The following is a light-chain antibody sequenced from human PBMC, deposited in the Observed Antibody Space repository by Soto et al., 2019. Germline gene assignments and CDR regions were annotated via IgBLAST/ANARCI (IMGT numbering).Light chain of an antibody. Sequence: EIVLTQSPGTLSLSPGERVTLSCRASQSVSSADVTWYQQKRGQAPRLLIYGASNRATGIPDRFSGSGSGTDFTLTISRLEPEDFAVYYCQQYGSSPPSVTFGQGTRLEIK. CDR1: QSVSSAD. J-gene: IGKJ5*01. CDR3: QQYGSSPPSVT. CDR2: GAS. V-gene: IGKV3-20*01.